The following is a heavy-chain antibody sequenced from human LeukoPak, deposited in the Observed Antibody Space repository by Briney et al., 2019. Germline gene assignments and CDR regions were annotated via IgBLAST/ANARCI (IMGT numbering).Heavy chain of an antibody. CDR2: ISVSGGST. D-gene: IGHD4-17*01. CDR1: GFTYSSYA. Sequence: PGGSLRLSCAASGFTYSSYAMSWVRQAPGKGLEWVSAISVSGGSTYYADSVKGRFTISRDNSKNTLYLQMNSLRAEDTAVYYCAKLMTTVTRATGQHAWGQGTLVTVSS. J-gene: IGHJ4*02. CDR3: AKLMTTVTRATGQHA. V-gene: IGHV3-23*01.